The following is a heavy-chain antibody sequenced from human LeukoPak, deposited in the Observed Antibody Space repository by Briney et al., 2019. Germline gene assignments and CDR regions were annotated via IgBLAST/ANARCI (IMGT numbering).Heavy chain of an antibody. J-gene: IGHJ5*02. V-gene: IGHV3-30*02. CDR2: IRYDGSNK. CDR1: GFTFSSYG. CDR3: ARAGFLSDPSWFDP. D-gene: IGHD3-16*02. Sequence: GGSLRLSCAASGFTFSSYGMHWVRQAPGKGLEWVAFIRYDGSNKYYADSVKGRFTISRDNAKNSLYLQMNSLRAEDTAVYYCARAGFLSDPSWFDPWGQGTLVTVSS.